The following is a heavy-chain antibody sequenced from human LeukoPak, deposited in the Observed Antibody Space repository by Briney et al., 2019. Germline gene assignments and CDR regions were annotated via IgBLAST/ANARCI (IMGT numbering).Heavy chain of an antibody. CDR1: GYTSTSYG. D-gene: IGHD3-3*01. Sequence: WASVKVSCKASGYTSTSYGISWVRQAPGQGLEWMGWISAYNGNTNYAQKLQGRVTMTTDTSTSTAYMELRSLRSVDTAVYYCAYFDFWGDYYYMDVWGKGTTVTVSS. J-gene: IGHJ6*03. CDR3: AYFDFWGDYYYMDV. V-gene: IGHV1-18*01. CDR2: ISAYNGNT.